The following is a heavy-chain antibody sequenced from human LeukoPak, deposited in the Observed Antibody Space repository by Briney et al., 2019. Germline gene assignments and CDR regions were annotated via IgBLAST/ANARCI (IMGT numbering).Heavy chain of an antibody. CDR3: ARSFSDNFFFQN. Sequence: SETLSLTCTVSGGSISSYYWSWIRQPPGKGLEWIGYIYYSGSTNYNPSLKSRVTISVDTSKNQFSLKLSSVTAADTAVYYCARSFSDNFFFQNWGQGTLVTVSS. V-gene: IGHV4-59*01. CDR2: IYYSGST. CDR1: GGSISSYY. D-gene: IGHD1-1*01. J-gene: IGHJ4*02.